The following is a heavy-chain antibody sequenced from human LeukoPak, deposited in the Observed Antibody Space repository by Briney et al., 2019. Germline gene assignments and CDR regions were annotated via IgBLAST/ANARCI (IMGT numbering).Heavy chain of an antibody. D-gene: IGHD3-10*01. CDR3: AKPGRDVWFGEKNWFDP. CDR2: INPNSGGT. V-gene: IGHV1-2*02. CDR1: GYTFTGYY. J-gene: IGHJ5*02. Sequence: GASVKVSCKASGYTFTGYYMHWVRQAPGQGLEWMGWINPNSGGTNYAQKFQGRVTMTRDTSISTAYMELSRLRSDDTAVYYCAKPGRDVWFGEKNWFDPWGQGTLVTVSS.